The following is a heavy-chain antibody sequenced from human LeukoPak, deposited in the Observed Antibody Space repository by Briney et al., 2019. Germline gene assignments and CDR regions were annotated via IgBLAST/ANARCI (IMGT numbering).Heavy chain of an antibody. D-gene: IGHD3-22*01. Sequence: GGSLRLSYAASGFTFDDYAMHWVRQAPGKGLEWVSGISWNSGSIGYADSVKGRFTISRDNAKNSLYLQMNSLRAEDTALYYCAKGLRYYYDSSGYYYWGQGTLVTVSS. CDR3: AKGLRYYYDSSGYYY. J-gene: IGHJ4*02. CDR1: GFTFDDYA. CDR2: ISWNSGSI. V-gene: IGHV3-9*01.